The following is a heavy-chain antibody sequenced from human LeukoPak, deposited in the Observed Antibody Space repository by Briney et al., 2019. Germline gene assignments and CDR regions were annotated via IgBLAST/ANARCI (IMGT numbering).Heavy chain of an antibody. V-gene: IGHV1-8*01. CDR2: MNPNSGNT. CDR1: GYTFTSYD. CDR3: ARGGAHYYDSSGYSDY. J-gene: IGHJ4*02. Sequence: ASVKVSCKASGYTFTSYDINWVRQATGQGLEWMGWMNPNSGNTGYAQKFQGRVTMTRNTSISTAYMELSSLRSGDTAVYYCARGGAHYYDSSGYSDYWGQGTLVTVSS. D-gene: IGHD3-22*01.